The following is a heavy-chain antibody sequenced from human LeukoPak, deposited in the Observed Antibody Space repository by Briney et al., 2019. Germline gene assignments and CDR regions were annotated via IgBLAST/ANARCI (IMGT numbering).Heavy chain of an antibody. CDR3: AREGVLPRRVGMDV. J-gene: IGHJ6*02. V-gene: IGHV4-61*01. CDR1: GGSVSSGSYY. Sequence: PSETLSLTCTVSGGSVSSGSYYWSWIRQPPGKGLEWIGYIHYSGSTNYNPSLKSRVTISVDTSKNQFSLKLSSVTAADTAVYYCAREGVLPRRVGMDVWGQGTTVTVSS. CDR2: IHYSGST. D-gene: IGHD2-8*01.